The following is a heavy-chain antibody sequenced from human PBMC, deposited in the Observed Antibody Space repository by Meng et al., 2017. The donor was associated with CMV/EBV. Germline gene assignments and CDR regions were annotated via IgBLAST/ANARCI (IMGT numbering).Heavy chain of an antibody. J-gene: IGHJ3*02. Sequence: GESLKISCAASGFTFSNYAMNWVRQAPGKGLEWVANIKQDGSEKYYVDSVKGRFTISRDNAKNSLYLQMNSLRAEDTAVYYCARALRFLESYDAFDIWGQGTMVTVSS. D-gene: IGHD3-3*01. CDR2: IKQDGSEK. CDR3: ARALRFLESYDAFDI. CDR1: GFTFSNYA. V-gene: IGHV3-7*01.